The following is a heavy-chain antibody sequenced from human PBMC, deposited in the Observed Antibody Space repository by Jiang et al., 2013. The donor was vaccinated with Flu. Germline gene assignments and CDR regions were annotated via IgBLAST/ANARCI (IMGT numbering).Heavy chain of an antibody. D-gene: IGHD3-3*01. CDR3: ARASFIYRPSLEWLSLDY. CDR1: GFTFSSYA. V-gene: IGHV3-30*04. J-gene: IGHJ4*02. Sequence: VQLLESGGGVVQPGRSLRLSRAASGFTFSSYAMHWVRQAPGKGLEWVAVISYDGSNKYYADSVKGRFTISRDNSKNTLYLQMNSLRAEDTAVYYCARASFIYRPSLEWLSLDYWGQGTLVTVSS. CDR2: ISYDGSNK.